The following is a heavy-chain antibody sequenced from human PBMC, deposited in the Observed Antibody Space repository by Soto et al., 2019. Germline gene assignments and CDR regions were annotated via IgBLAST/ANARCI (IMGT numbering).Heavy chain of an antibody. CDR2: IIPIFGTA. J-gene: IGHJ4*02. CDR1: GGTFSSYA. CDR3: ASSIVGARWPFDY. V-gene: IGHV1-69*13. D-gene: IGHD1-26*01. Sequence: SVKVSCKASGGTFSSYAISWVRQAPGQGLEWMGGIIPIFGTANYAQKFQGRVTITADESTSTAYMELSSLRSEDTAVYYWASSIVGARWPFDYWGQGTLVTVSS.